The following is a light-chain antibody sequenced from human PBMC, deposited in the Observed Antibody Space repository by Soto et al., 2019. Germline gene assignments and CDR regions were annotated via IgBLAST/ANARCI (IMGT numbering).Light chain of an antibody. J-gene: IGLJ2*01. V-gene: IGLV2-14*01. Sequence: QSALTQPASVSGSPGQWITISCTGTISDIGAHDLVSWYQHHPGKAPRLMIYGFTNRPAGVSRRFSGSKAGTTASLTIAGLQAEDEADYYCSSYTTSTTVEFGGGTKLTVL. CDR3: SSYTTSTTVE. CDR2: GFT. CDR1: ISDIGAHDL.